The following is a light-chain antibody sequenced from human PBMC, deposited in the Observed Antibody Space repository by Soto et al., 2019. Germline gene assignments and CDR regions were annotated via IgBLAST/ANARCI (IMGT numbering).Light chain of an antibody. CDR2: DVT. V-gene: IGLV2-8*01. CDR3: SSYTTTSTLVV. CDR1: SRDIGTYKY. Sequence: QSVLTQPPSASGSPGQSVTISCTGTSRDIGTYKYVSWYQQRPGKAPKLLIYDVTKRPSGVPDRSSGSKSGNTASLTVSGLQAEDEADYYCSSYTTTSTLVVFGGGTKRTVL. J-gene: IGLJ2*01.